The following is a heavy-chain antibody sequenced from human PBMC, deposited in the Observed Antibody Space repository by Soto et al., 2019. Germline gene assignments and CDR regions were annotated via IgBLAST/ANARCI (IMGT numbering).Heavy chain of an antibody. V-gene: IGHV4-59*01. D-gene: IGHD1-26*01. CDR2: IYYSGTT. CDR3: ARDGGSYYAMDV. CDR1: VVSISSYY. Sequence: PSETLSLTCTFSVVSISSYYWSCIRQPPGKGLEWIGYIYYSGTTKYNPSLKSRVTISVDTSKNQFSLKLSSVTTTDTAVYYCARDGGSYYAMDVRGQGNTVTV. J-gene: IGHJ6*02.